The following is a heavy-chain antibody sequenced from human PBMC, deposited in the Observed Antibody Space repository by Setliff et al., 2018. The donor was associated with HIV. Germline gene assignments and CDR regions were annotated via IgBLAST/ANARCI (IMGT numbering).Heavy chain of an antibody. D-gene: IGHD2-15*01. V-gene: IGHV3-7*03. J-gene: IGHJ4*02. CDR2: IKSEGNGK. CDR1: GFSFNNYY. Sequence: GGSLRLSCIASGFSFNNYYMTWVRQAPGKGLEWVGNIKSEGNGKNYADSVRGRFTISRDNTKNELYLQRNSLRAEDTAVYSCAKAAGMTCSGSSCYSDYWGQGTLVTVSS. CDR3: AKAAGMTCSGSSCYSDY.